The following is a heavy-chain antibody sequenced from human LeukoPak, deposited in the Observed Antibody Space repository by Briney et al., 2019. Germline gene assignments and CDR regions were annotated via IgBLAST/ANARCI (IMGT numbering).Heavy chain of an antibody. Sequence: ASVKVSCKASGYTYTSYYMHWVRQAPAQGLEWMGIINPSGESTSYAQTFQGRDTMTRDTSTSTVYMELRSLRSEDTGVYYCARFPRGYSYGHAGFDAFDIWGQGTMVTVSS. CDR1: GYTYTSYY. CDR3: ARFPRGYSYGHAGFDAFDI. J-gene: IGHJ3*02. D-gene: IGHD5-18*01. V-gene: IGHV1-46*01. CDR2: INPSGEST.